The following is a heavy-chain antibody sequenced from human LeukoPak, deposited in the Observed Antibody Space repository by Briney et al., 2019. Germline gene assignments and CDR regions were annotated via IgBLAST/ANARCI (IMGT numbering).Heavy chain of an antibody. Sequence: SETLSLTCTVSGGSISSGDYYWSWIRQPPGKGLEWIGYIYYSGSTYYNPSLKSRVTISVDTSKNQFSLKLSSVTAADTAVYYCAKGDPDYYYYGMDVWGQGTTVTVSS. CDR2: IYYSGST. J-gene: IGHJ6*02. V-gene: IGHV4-30-4*01. CDR3: AKGDPDYYYYGMDV. CDR1: GGSISSGDYY.